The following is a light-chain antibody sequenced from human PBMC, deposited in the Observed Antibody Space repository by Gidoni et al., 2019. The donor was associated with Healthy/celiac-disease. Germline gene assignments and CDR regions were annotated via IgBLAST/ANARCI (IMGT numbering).Light chain of an antibody. V-gene: IGLV2-14*03. J-gene: IGLJ3*02. Sequence: QSALPQPASVSGSPGQSITISCTGTSSDVGGYNYVSWYQQHPVKAPKLMIYDVSNRPSGVSNRFSGSKAGNTASLTISGLQAEDEADYYCSSYTSSSRWVFGGGTKLTVL. CDR2: DVS. CDR3: SSYTSSSRWV. CDR1: SSDVGGYNY.